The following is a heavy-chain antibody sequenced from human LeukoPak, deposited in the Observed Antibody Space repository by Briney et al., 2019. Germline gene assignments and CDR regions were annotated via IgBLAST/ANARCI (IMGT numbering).Heavy chain of an antibody. V-gene: IGHV3-23*01. CDR2: ISGSGSGGST. CDR1: GFTFSSSA. D-gene: IGHD3-10*01. J-gene: IGHJ5*02. CDR3: AKGPAMVRGTFDP. Sequence: PGGSLRLSCAASGFTFSSSAMSWVRQAPGKGLEWVSNISGSGSGGSTYYADSVKGRFTISRDNSKNTLYLQMNSLRAEDTAVYYCAKGPAMVRGTFDPWGQGTLVTVSS.